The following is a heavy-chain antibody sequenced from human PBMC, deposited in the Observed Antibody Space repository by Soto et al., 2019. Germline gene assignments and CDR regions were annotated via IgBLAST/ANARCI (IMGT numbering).Heavy chain of an antibody. J-gene: IGHJ4*02. CDR1: GGSISSYN. D-gene: IGHD3-22*01. V-gene: IGHV4-59*01. CDR2: IYYSGST. Sequence: SETLSLTCTVSGGSISSYNWSWIRQPPGRGLEWIGYIYYSGSTNYNPSLKSRVTISVDTSKNRFSLKLSSVTAADAAVYYCARLNYYDSTDYFDSWGQGTLVTVSS. CDR3: ARLNYYDSTDYFDS.